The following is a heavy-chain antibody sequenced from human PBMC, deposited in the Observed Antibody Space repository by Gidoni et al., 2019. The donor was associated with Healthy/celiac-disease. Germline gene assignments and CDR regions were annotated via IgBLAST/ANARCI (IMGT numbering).Heavy chain of an antibody. CDR1: GYTFTGYY. CDR3: ARVQQQLVRKKNWYFDL. V-gene: IGHV1-2*02. Sequence: QVQLVQSGAEVKKPGASVKVSCKASGYTFTGYYMHWVRQAPGQGLEWMGWINPNSGGTNYAQKFQGRVTMTRDTSISTAYMELSRLRSDDTAVYYCARVQQQLVRKKNWYFDLWGRGTLVTVSS. D-gene: IGHD6-13*01. J-gene: IGHJ2*01. CDR2: INPNSGGT.